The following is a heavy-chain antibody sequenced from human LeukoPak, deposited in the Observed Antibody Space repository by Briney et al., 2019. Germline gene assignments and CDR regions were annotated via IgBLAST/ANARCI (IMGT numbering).Heavy chain of an antibody. V-gene: IGHV4-59*08. J-gene: IGHJ4*02. CDR2: IYYSGST. CDR3: ARRDIAVAGNGVIDY. D-gene: IGHD6-19*01. Sequence: SETLSLTCTVSGGSISSYYWSWIRQPPGKGLEWIGYIYYSGSTNYNPSLKSRVTISVDTSKNQFSLKLSSVTAADTAVYYCARRDIAVAGNGVIDYWGQGTLVTVSS. CDR1: GGSISSYY.